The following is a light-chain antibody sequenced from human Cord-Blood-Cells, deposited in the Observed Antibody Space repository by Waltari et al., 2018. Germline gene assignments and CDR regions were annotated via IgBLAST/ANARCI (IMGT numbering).Light chain of an antibody. CDR2: GNS. V-gene: IGLV1-40*01. Sequence: QSVLTQPPSVSGAPGQRVTISCTGSSSNIGAGYAVNWYQQLPGTAPKLLIYGNSHRPSGVPDRFSGSKSCTSASLAITGLQAEDEADYYCQSYDSSLSGWVFGGGTKLTVL. J-gene: IGLJ3*02. CDR3: QSYDSSLSGWV. CDR1: SSNIGAGYA.